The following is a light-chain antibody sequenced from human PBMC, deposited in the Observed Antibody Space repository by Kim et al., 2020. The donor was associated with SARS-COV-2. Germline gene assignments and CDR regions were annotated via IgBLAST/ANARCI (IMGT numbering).Light chain of an antibody. CDR1: ESVNRW. Sequence: SAWVGDRVTLKWRASESVNRWLAWYQQNPGNAHKLLIYDASILQSGVPSRFSGSGSGTEFTLHISSLQSADFATYYCQKYKSLWTFGHGTKVDIK. V-gene: IGKV1-5*01. CDR2: DAS. J-gene: IGKJ1*01. CDR3: QKYKSLWT.